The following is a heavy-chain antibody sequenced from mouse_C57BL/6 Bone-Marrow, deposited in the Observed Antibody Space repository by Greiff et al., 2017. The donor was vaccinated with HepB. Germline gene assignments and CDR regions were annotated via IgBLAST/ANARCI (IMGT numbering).Heavy chain of an antibody. CDR3: ARGYVDWFAY. Sequence: EVKVVESGGGLVKPGGSLKLSCAASGFTFSSYAMSWVRQTPEKRLEWVATISDGGSYTYYPDNVKGRFTISRDNAKNNLYLQMSHLKSEDTAMYYCARGYVDWFAYWGQGTLVTVSA. J-gene: IGHJ3*01. CDR2: ISDGGSYT. D-gene: IGHD1-1*02. V-gene: IGHV5-4*03. CDR1: GFTFSSYA.